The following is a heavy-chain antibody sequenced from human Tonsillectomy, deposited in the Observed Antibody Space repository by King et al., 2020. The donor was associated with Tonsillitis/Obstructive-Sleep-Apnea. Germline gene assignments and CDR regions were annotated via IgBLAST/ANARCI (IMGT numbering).Heavy chain of an antibody. Sequence: VQLVESGGGLVQPGGSLRLSCTASGFTFSSYAMTWVRQAPGKGLDWVSTLSGTSRSTYYADSVKGRFTISRDNSKNTLYLQMNSLRAEDTAVYYCAKTGAVAGSDDAFYIWGQGTMVTVSS. CDR3: AKTGAVAGSDDAFYI. CDR1: GFTFSSYA. J-gene: IGHJ3*02. V-gene: IGHV3-23*04. CDR2: LSGTSRST. D-gene: IGHD6-19*01.